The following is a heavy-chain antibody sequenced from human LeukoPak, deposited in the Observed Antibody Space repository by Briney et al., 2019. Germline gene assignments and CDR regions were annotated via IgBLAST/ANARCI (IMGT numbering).Heavy chain of an antibody. CDR2: IYYSGST. CDR3: ARGNYYGSGSYYRRYFDY. CDR1: GGSFTNYY. Sequence: SETLSLTCTVSGGSFTNYYWSWIRQPPGKGLEWIGYIYYSGSTNYNPSLKCRVTISVDTSKNQFSLKLSSVTAADTAVYYCARGNYYGSGSYYRRYFDYWGQGTLVTVSS. D-gene: IGHD3-10*01. V-gene: IGHV4-59*08. J-gene: IGHJ4*02.